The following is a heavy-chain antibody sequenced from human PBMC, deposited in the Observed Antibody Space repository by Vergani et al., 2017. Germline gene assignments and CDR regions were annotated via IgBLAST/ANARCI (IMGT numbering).Heavy chain of an antibody. D-gene: IGHD5-24*01. CDR2: INPSGGST. J-gene: IGHJ4*02. Sequence: QVQLVQSGAEVKKPGSSVKVSCKASGGTFSSYAISWVRQAPGQGLEWMGIINPSGGSTSYAQKFQGRVTMTRDTSTSTVYMELSSLRSEDTAVYYCARVATIAYFDYWGQGTLVTVSS. CDR3: ARVATIAYFDY. CDR1: GGTFSSYA. V-gene: IGHV1-46*01.